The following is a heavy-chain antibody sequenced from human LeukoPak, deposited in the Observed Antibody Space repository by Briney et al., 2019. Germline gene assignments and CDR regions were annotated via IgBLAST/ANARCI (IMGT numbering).Heavy chain of an antibody. Sequence: ASVKVSCKASGGTFSSYAISWVRQAPGQGLEWMGRIIPILGIANYAQKFQGRVTTTADKSTSTAYMELSSLRSEDTAVYYCAREGSHSSSSWVYNWFDPWGQGTLVTVSS. CDR2: IIPILGIA. V-gene: IGHV1-69*04. J-gene: IGHJ5*02. CDR3: AREGSHSSSSWVYNWFDP. CDR1: GGTFSSYA. D-gene: IGHD6-6*01.